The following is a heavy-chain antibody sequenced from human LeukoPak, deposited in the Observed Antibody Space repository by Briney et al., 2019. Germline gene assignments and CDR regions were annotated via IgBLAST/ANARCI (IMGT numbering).Heavy chain of an antibody. J-gene: IGHJ4*02. CDR1: GFTFSDSY. D-gene: IGHD2-2*01. CDR3: ARVGYQLPDY. V-gene: IGHV3-11*06. CDR2: ISSDSSYT. Sequence: GGSLRLSCAASGFTFSDSYMSWIRQAPGKGLEWVSYISSDSSYTNYADSVKGRFSISRDNAKNSLYLQMNSLRAEDTAVYYCARVGYQLPDYWGQGTLVTVSS.